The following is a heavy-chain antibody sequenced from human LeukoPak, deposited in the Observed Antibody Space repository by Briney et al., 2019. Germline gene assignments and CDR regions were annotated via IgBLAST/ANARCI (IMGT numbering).Heavy chain of an antibody. CDR1: GGTFSSFG. Sequence: SVKVSCKASGGTFSSFGISWVRQAPGQGLEWMGRIILILGIANYAQKFQGRVTMTRDTSTSTVYMELSSLRSEDTAIYYCARVLGAHRYGSIDHWGQGTLVTVSS. J-gene: IGHJ4*02. D-gene: IGHD5-18*01. CDR3: ARVLGAHRYGSIDH. V-gene: IGHV1-69*04. CDR2: IILILGIA.